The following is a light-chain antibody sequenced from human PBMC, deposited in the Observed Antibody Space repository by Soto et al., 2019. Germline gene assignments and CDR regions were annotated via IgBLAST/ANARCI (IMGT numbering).Light chain of an antibody. CDR1: SSDVGGYNY. CDR3: SSYTSSSTYVV. Sequence: QSALTQPASVSGSPGQSITISCTGTSSDVGGYNYVSWYQQHPGTAPKLMIYEVSNRPSGVSNRFSGSKSGNTASLTISGLQAEDEADYYCSSYTSSSTYVVFGGGTKLTVL. J-gene: IGLJ2*01. V-gene: IGLV2-14*01. CDR2: EVS.